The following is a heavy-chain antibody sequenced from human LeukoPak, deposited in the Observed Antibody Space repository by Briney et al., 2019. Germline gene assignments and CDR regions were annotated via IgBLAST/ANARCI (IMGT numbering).Heavy chain of an antibody. Sequence: SQTLSLTCTVSGGSISSGSYYWSWIRQPAGKGLEWIGRIYTSGSTNYNPSPKSRVTISVDTSKNQFSLKLSSVTAADTAVYYCASEGRHCSSTSCSLFDYWGQGTLVTVSS. CDR1: GGSISSGSYY. D-gene: IGHD2-2*01. CDR3: ASEGRHCSSTSCSLFDY. CDR2: IYTSGST. V-gene: IGHV4-61*02. J-gene: IGHJ4*02.